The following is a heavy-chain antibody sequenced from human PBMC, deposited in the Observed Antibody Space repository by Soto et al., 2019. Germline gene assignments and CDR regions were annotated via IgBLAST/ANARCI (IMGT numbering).Heavy chain of an antibody. CDR3: ARNRQYYDFWSGYPTHFDY. V-gene: IGHV4-59*12. CDR2: IYYSGST. D-gene: IGHD3-3*01. CDR1: GGSISSYY. Sequence: PSETLSLTCTVSGGSISSYYWSWIRQPPGKGLEWIGYIYYSGSTNYNPSLKSRVTISVDTSKNQFSLKLSSVTAADTAVYYCARNRQYYDFWSGYPTHFDYWGQGTLVTVSS. J-gene: IGHJ4*02.